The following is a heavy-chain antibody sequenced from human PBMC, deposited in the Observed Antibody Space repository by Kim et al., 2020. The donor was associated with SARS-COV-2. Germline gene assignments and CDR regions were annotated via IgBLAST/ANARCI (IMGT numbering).Heavy chain of an antibody. Sequence: GGSLRLSCAGSGFPFGDYAVTWVRQAPGKGLEWVGFIRSEDYGGVPEYAASVKGRFTISRDDSKNIVYLQMNSLKTDDTAVYFCTREYRSGPPDYWGPGTLVTVSS. J-gene: IGHJ4*02. CDR2: IRSEDYGGVP. CDR3: TREYRSGPPDY. CDR1: GFPFGDYA. D-gene: IGHD5-12*01. V-gene: IGHV3-49*04.